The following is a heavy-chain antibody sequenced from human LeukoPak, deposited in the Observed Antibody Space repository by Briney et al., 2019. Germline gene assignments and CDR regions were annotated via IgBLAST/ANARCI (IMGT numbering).Heavy chain of an antibody. D-gene: IGHD2-2*01. CDR1: GFTFSTFA. J-gene: IGHJ4*02. CDR2: IFPSGGEI. V-gene: IGHV3-23*01. CDR3: AKEVDSPFDY. Sequence: GGSLRLSCAASGFTFSTFAMIWVRQPPGKGLEWVSSIFPSGGEIHYADSVRGRFTISRDNSKSTLSLHMNSLRAEDTAVYYCAKEVDSPFDYWGQGTQVTVSS.